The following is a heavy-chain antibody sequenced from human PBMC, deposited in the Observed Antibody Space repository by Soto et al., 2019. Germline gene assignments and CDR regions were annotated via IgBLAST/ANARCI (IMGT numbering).Heavy chain of an antibody. CDR2: ISWNSGSI. J-gene: IGHJ4*02. D-gene: IGHD3-16*01. CDR1: GCTFDDYA. Sequence: GGSLRLSCAASGCTFDDYAMHWVRQAPGKGLEWVSGISWNSGSIRYADSVKGRFTISRDNAKNSLYLQMNSLRAEDTALYYCAKDITPITFGGVFDYWGQGTLVTVSS. V-gene: IGHV3-9*01. CDR3: AKDITPITFGGVFDY.